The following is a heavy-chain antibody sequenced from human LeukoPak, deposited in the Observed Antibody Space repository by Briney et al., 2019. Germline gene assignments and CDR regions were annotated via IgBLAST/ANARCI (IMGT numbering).Heavy chain of an antibody. J-gene: IGHJ4*02. Sequence: SETLSLTCAVYGGSFSGYYWSWIRQPPGKGLEWIGEINHSGSTNYNPSLKSRVTISVDTSKNQFSLKLSSVTAADTAVYYCARVELDVWGREYFDYWGQGTLVTVSS. CDR2: INHSGST. CDR1: GGSFSGYY. V-gene: IGHV4-34*01. D-gene: IGHD3-16*01. CDR3: ARVELDVWGREYFDY.